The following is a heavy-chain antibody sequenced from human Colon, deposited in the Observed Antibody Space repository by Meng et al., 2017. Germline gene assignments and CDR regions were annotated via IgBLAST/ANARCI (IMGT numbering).Heavy chain of an antibody. V-gene: IGHV4-34*01. J-gene: IGHJ4*02. CDR1: GGSFRGYY. D-gene: IGHD5-12*01. CDR2: INHSGST. CDR3: ARGRYSGYLH. Sequence: QVQLKQWGAGLLTPSETLSLTCAVYGGSFRGYYWSWIRQPPGKGLEWIGEINHSGSTNYTPSLKSRVTISVDTSKNQFSLNLSSVTAADTAVYYCARGRYSGYLHWGQGTLVTASS.